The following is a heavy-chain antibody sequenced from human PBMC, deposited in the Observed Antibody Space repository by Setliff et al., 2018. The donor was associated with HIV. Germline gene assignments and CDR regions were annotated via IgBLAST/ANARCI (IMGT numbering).Heavy chain of an antibody. CDR2: ISANNGNT. CDR1: GYTFNTYG. Sequence: ASVKVSCKASGYTFNTYGISWVRQAPGQGLEWMGWISANNGNTNYAQKLQGRVTMTTDTSTSTAYMELRSLRSDDTAVYYCARFCSGGSCPDYWGQGTLVTVSS. CDR3: ARFCSGGSCPDY. V-gene: IGHV1-18*01. D-gene: IGHD2-15*01. J-gene: IGHJ4*02.